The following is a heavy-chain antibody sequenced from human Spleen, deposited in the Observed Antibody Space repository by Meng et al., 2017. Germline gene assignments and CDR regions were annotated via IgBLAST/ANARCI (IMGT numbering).Heavy chain of an antibody. J-gene: IGHJ4*02. V-gene: IGHV2-5*02. CDR1: GFSLSTSGVG. CDR3: ARRPGWGSYYFDY. CDR2: IYWDDDK. D-gene: IGHD3-16*01. Sequence: QIPLKQFGPTLLQPKQTLSLTCTFSGFSLSTSGVGVGWIRQPPGKALEWLALIYWDDDKRYTPSLSSRISITKDTSKNQVVLTMFNMDPVDTGTYYCARRPGWGSYYFDYWGQGTLVTVSS.